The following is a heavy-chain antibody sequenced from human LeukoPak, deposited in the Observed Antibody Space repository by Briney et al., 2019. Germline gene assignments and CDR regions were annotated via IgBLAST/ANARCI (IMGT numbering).Heavy chain of an antibody. CDR3: ATVPLGEAGTFK. V-gene: IGHV3-74*01. CDR2: INADGDSP. Sequence: PGGSLRLSCAASGFTLSTYWMHWVRQAPGKGLVWVSRINADGDSPTYADSVKGRFTISRDNAKNTLYLQMTSLRAEDAGVYYCATVPLGEAGTFKWGQGTLVIVSS. J-gene: IGHJ4*02. D-gene: IGHD6-19*01. CDR1: GFTLSTYW.